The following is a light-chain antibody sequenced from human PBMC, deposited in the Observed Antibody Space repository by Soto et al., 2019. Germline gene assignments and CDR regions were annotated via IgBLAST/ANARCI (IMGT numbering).Light chain of an antibody. CDR2: RAS. V-gene: IGKV3-15*01. J-gene: IGKJ5*01. Sequence: IVMTQSPATLSVSPGERATLSCRAGQTIYSNVAWYQQRPGQAPRLLIYRASTRATGVPARFSGSGSGTDFTLTIRSLEPEDFAIYYCQQRANWPLTTFGHGTRLEIK. CDR3: QQRANWPLTT. CDR1: QTIYSN.